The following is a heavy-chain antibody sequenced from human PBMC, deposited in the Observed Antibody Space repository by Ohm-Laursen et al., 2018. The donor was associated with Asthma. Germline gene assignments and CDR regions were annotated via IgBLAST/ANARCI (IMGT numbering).Heavy chain of an antibody. V-gene: IGHV3-7*03. D-gene: IGHD6-13*01. J-gene: IGHJ4*02. CDR3: AREYSSSSELDY. Sequence: TWIRQHPGKGLEWLANIKEDGSDKHYVDSVRGRFTISRDNAKNSLYLQMSNLRSDDTAVYYCAREYSSSSELDYWGQGTLVTVSS. CDR2: IKEDGSDK.